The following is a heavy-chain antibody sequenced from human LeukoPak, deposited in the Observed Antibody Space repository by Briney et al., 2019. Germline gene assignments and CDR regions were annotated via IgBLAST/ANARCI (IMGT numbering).Heavy chain of an antibody. CDR2: IYYSGST. CDR1: GGSISSYY. CDR3: AREDGSYYTDY. Sequence: SETLSLTCTVSGGSISSYYWSWIRQPPGKGLEWIGYIYYSGSTNYNPSLKSRVTISVDTSKNQFSLKLSSVTAAGTAVYYCAREDGSYYTDYWGQGTLVTVSS. J-gene: IGHJ4*02. V-gene: IGHV4-59*12. D-gene: IGHD1-26*01.